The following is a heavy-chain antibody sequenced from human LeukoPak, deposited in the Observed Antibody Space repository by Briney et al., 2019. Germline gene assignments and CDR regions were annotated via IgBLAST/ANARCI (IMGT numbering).Heavy chain of an antibody. CDR3: ARGNGWPDWYFDL. V-gene: IGHV4-59*08. J-gene: IGHJ2*01. D-gene: IGHD6-19*01. CDR1: GGSISSYY. CDR2: IYYSGST. Sequence: SETLSLTCTVSGGSISSYYWSWIRQPPGKGLEWIGYIYYSGSTNYNPSLKSRVTISVDTSKNQFSLKLRSVTAADTAVYYCARGNGWPDWYFDLWGRGTLVTVSS.